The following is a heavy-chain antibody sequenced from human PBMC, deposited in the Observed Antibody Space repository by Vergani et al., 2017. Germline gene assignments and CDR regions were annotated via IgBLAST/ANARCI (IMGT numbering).Heavy chain of an antibody. D-gene: IGHD3-9*01. CDR3: ARVMYRDEASTGYRLEGMDI. J-gene: IGHJ6*02. Sequence: QVQLEESGPGLVKPSETLSLTCTVSCGSFNTYYWSWIRQSSGTGLEWIGYIYSTGSTNYNPSLNSRVTMSVDTSKNQFSLKLRSVTAADTAVYFCARVMYRDEASTGYRLEGMDIWGQGTTGTISS. V-gene: IGHV4-59*13. CDR2: IYSTGST. CDR1: CGSFNTYY.